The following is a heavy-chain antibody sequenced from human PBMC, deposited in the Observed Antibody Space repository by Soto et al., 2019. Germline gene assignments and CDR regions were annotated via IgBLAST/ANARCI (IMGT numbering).Heavy chain of an antibody. CDR1: GYTFTTYV. D-gene: IGHD6-13*01. Sequence: QVQLVQSGSEVKKPEASVKVSCKASGYTFTTYVINWVRQAPGQGLEWMGWISAYNGNTNYAQKVQGRVTMTTDTSTSTAYMELRSLRSDDTAVYYCARVNSPWGSSQRGGWFDPWGQGTLVTVSS. J-gene: IGHJ5*02. CDR3: ARVNSPWGSSQRGGWFDP. V-gene: IGHV1-18*04. CDR2: ISAYNGNT.